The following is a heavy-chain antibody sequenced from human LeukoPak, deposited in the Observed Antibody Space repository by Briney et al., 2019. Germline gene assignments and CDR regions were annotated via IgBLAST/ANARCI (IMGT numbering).Heavy chain of an antibody. V-gene: IGHV1-69*05. Sequence: ASVKVSCKAPGGTFSSYAISWVRQAPGQGLEWMGGIIPIFGTANYAQKFQGRVTITTDESTSTAYMELSSLRSEDTAVYYCARGRYYGSGEQNWFDPWGQGTLVTVSS. CDR1: GGTFSSYA. CDR2: IIPIFGTA. CDR3: ARGRYYGSGEQNWFDP. J-gene: IGHJ5*02. D-gene: IGHD3-10*01.